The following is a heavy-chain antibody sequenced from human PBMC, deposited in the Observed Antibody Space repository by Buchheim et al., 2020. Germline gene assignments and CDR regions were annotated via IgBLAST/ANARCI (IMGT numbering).Heavy chain of an antibody. CDR2: ISSSSSTI. CDR1: GFTFSSYS. CDR3: ARDRWEPSMGVYYFDY. D-gene: IGHD1-26*01. Sequence: EVQLVESGGGLVQPGGSLRLSCAASGFTFSSYSMNWVRQAPGKGLEWVSYISSSSSTIYYADSVKGRFTISRDNAKSSLYLQMNSLRAEDTAVYYCARDRWEPSMGVYYFDYWGQGTL. V-gene: IGHV3-48*01. J-gene: IGHJ4*02.